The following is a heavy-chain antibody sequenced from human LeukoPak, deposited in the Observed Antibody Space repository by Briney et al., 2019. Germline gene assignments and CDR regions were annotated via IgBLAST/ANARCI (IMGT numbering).Heavy chain of an antibody. CDR2: INGDGSYT. J-gene: IGHJ4*02. CDR3: ARDKSEYDSSGRGDY. V-gene: IGHV3-74*03. CDR1: GFAFSSYW. D-gene: IGHD3-22*01. Sequence: GGSLRLSCAASGFAFSSYWMHWVRQVPGKGLGWLSRINGDGSYTKYADSVKGRFTISRDNAQNTLFLQMNSLSAEDTAVYFCARDKSEYDSSGRGDYWGQGTLVTVSS.